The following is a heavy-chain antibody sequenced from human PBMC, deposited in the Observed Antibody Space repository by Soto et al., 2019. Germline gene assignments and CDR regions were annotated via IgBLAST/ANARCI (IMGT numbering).Heavy chain of an antibody. V-gene: IGHV3-23*01. J-gene: IGHJ2*01. CDR3: AKDPHSSGWHYWYLDL. CDR2: ISGSGGST. CDR1: GFTFSSYA. D-gene: IGHD6-19*01. Sequence: EVQLLESGGGLVQPGGSLRLSCAASGFTFSSYAMSWVRQAPGKGLEWVSAISGSGGSTYYADSVKGRFTISRDNSKNTLYLQMNSLRAEDTAVYYCAKDPHSSGWHYWYLDLWGRGTLVTVSS.